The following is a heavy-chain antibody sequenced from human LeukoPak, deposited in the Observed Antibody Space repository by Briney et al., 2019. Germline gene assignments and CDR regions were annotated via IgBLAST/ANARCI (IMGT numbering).Heavy chain of an antibody. Sequence: GGSLRPSCAASGFTFSSYAMSWVRQAPGKGLDWVSAISGSGGSTYYADSVTGRFTISRDNSKNTLYLQMNSLRAEDTAVYYCAKDSTFAFSYPRGDYFDYWGQGTLVTVSS. J-gene: IGHJ4*02. CDR3: AKDSTFAFSYPRGDYFDY. CDR1: GFTFSSYA. V-gene: IGHV3-23*01. CDR2: ISGSGGST. D-gene: IGHD5-18*01.